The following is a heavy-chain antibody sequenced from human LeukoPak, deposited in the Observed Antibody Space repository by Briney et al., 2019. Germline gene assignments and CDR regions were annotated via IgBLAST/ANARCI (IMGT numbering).Heavy chain of an antibody. CDR1: GFTFSSYS. V-gene: IGHV3-33*08. J-gene: IGHJ6*02. Sequence: GGSLRLSCAASGFTFSSYSMNWVRQAPGKGLEWVAVIWYDGSNEQYADSVKGRFTISRDNFKSTLFLQMNSLGAEDTAVYYCARGLADAYYYYGMDVWGQGTTVTVSS. D-gene: IGHD6-19*01. CDR2: IWYDGSNE. CDR3: ARGLADAYYYYGMDV.